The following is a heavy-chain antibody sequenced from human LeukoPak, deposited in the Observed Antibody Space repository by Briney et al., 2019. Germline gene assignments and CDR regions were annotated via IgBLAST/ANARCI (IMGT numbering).Heavy chain of an antibody. CDR2: INHSGST. CDR1: GGSFSGYY. J-gene: IGHJ6*02. D-gene: IGHD3-22*01. Sequence: SETLSLTCAVYGGSFSGYYWSWIRQPPGKGLEWIGQINHSGSTNYNPSLKSRVTISVDTSKNQFSLKLSSVTAADTAVYYCARDPYYYDSSGYQDGGMDVWGQGTTVTVSS. CDR3: ARDPYYYDSSGYQDGGMDV. V-gene: IGHV4-34*01.